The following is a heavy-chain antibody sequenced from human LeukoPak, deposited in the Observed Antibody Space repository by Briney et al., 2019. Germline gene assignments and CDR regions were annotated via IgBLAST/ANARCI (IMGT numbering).Heavy chain of an antibody. J-gene: IGHJ3*02. Sequence: SETLSLTCAVSGDSFSSHYWTWIRQSPGTGLEWIGYISHIGRTNYNPSLKSRVTISIDTSKSQFSLKLRSVTAAGTAVYYCARDLVTVTKGFDIWGQGTMVSVSS. CDR2: ISHIGRT. D-gene: IGHD4-17*01. CDR1: GDSFSSHY. V-gene: IGHV4-59*11. CDR3: ARDLVTVTKGFDI.